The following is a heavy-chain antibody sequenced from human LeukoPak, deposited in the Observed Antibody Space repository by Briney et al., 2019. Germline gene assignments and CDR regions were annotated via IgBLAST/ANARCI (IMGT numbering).Heavy chain of an antibody. J-gene: IGHJ4*02. D-gene: IGHD3-22*01. CDR3: VRDRFGYSDY. V-gene: IGHV3-7*01. Sequence: GGSLRLSCAASGFTFSSYWMSWVRQAPGKELEWVANIKQDGSEGYYVDSVKGRFTISRDNAKNSLYLQMNSLRADDTAVYYCVRDRFGYSDYWGQGTLVTVSS. CDR1: GFTFSSYW. CDR2: IKQDGSEG.